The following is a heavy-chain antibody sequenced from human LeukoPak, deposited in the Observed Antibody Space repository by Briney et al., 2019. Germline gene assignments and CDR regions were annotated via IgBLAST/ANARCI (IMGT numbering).Heavy chain of an antibody. Sequence: GESLKISCKGSGYNFTSYWIGWVRQMPEKGLEWMGIIYPGDSDTRYSPSFQGQVTISADKSISTAYLQWSSLKASDTAIYYCARRGSPGGDSLGWFDPWGQGTLVTVSS. CDR1: GYNFTSYW. V-gene: IGHV5-51*01. CDR3: ARRGSPGGDSLGWFDP. J-gene: IGHJ5*02. CDR2: IYPGDSDT. D-gene: IGHD2-21*02.